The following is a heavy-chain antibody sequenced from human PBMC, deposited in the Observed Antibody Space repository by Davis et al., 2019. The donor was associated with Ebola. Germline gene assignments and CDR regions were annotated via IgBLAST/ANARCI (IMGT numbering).Heavy chain of an antibody. CDR2: INAGNGNT. Sequence: ASVKVSCKASGYTFTSYGMHWVRQAPGQRLEWMGWINAGNGNTKYSQKFQGRVTITRDTSASTAYMELSSLRSEDTAVYYCAIGGSGSYYNVGWFDPWGQGTLVTVSS. D-gene: IGHD3-10*01. CDR1: GYTFTSYG. V-gene: IGHV1-3*01. J-gene: IGHJ5*02. CDR3: AIGGSGSYYNVGWFDP.